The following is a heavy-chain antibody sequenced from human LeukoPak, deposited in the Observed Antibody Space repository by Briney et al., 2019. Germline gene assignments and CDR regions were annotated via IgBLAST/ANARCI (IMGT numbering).Heavy chain of an antibody. Sequence: GGSLRLSCAASGFTFSTYWMSWVRQAPGKGLEWVANIKHDGSEKYYVDSVKGRFAISRDNAKNSLYLQMNSLRAEDTAVYYCARAPREWLLGYYFDYWGQGTLVTVSS. CDR2: IKHDGSEK. CDR3: ARAPREWLLGYYFDY. CDR1: GFTFSTYW. J-gene: IGHJ4*02. D-gene: IGHD3-3*01. V-gene: IGHV3-7*01.